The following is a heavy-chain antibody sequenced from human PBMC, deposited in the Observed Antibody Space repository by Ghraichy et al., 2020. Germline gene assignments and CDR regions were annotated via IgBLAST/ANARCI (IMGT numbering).Heavy chain of an antibody. CDR2: IYYSGST. D-gene: IGHD4-17*01. CDR3: ARGTVTTRGFFDY. CDR1: GGSISSYY. J-gene: IGHJ4*02. V-gene: IGHV4-59*01. Sequence: SKTLSLTCTVSGGSISSYYWSWIRQPPGKGLEWIGYIYYSGSTNYNPSLKSRVTISVDTSKNQFSLKLSSVTAADTAVYYCARGTVTTRGFFDYWGQGTLVTVSS.